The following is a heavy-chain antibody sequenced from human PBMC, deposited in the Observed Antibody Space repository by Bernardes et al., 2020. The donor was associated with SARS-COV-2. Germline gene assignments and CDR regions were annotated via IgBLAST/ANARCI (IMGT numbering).Heavy chain of an antibody. CDR2: ITGGGGNT. CDR3: ATFTTRPRPEHFQH. V-gene: IGHV3-23*01. CDR1: GFTFSNYP. J-gene: IGHJ1*01. D-gene: IGHD2-2*01. Sequence: GGSLRLSCAASGFTFSNYPMSWVRQAPGKGLEWLSAITGGGGNTYQADPVEGRFTISRDNSKNMVFLQMNNLRAEDTATYYCATFTTRPRPEHFQHCGQGTLVTVSS.